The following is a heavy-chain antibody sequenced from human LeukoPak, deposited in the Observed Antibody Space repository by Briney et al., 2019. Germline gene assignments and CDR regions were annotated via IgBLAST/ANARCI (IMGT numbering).Heavy chain of an antibody. Sequence: PSETLSLTCAVYGGSFSGYYWSWIRQPPGKGLEWIGSIYYSGSTYYNPSLKSRVTISVDTSKNQFSLKLSSVTAADTAVYYCARDRFVVNWFDPWGQGTLVTVSS. CDR1: GGSFSGYY. CDR3: ARDRFVVNWFDP. J-gene: IGHJ5*02. D-gene: IGHD2-15*01. V-gene: IGHV4-34*01. CDR2: IYYSGST.